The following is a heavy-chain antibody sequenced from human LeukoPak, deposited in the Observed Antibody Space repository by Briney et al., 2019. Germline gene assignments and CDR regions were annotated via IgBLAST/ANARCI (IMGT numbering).Heavy chain of an antibody. D-gene: IGHD3/OR15-3a*01. Sequence: ASVKVSCKASRYTFTSYGICWVRQAPGQGLEWMGWISAYNGNTNYAQKLHGRVTMTTDTSTSTAYMELRSLRSDDTAVYYCARMLLLDYYYYYYMDVWGKGTTVTVSS. J-gene: IGHJ6*03. V-gene: IGHV1-18*01. CDR2: ISAYNGNT. CDR3: ARMLLLDYYYYYYMDV. CDR1: RYTFTSYG.